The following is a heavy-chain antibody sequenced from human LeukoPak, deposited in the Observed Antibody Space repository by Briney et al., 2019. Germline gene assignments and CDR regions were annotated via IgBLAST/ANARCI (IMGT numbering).Heavy chain of an antibody. CDR2: IYPGDSDT. D-gene: IGHD6-13*01. CDR3: ARGVDSSSWYDYYYYYYMDV. Sequence: GESLKISCKGSGYSFTSYWIGWVRQMPGKGLEWMGIIYPGDSDTRYSPSFQGQVTISADKSISTAYLQWSSLRSEDTAVYYCARGVDSSSWYDYYYYYYMDVWGKGTTVTVSS. V-gene: IGHV5-51*01. CDR1: GYSFTSYW. J-gene: IGHJ6*03.